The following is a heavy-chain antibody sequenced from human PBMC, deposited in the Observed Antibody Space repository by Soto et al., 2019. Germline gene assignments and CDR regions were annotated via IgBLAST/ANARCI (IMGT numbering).Heavy chain of an antibody. CDR3: AIDNDGDYFDH. V-gene: IGHV3-33*01. CDR1: GFTFSSSG. CDR2: IWNDGSQK. D-gene: IGHD1-1*01. J-gene: IGHJ4*02. Sequence: QVHLVESGGGVVQPGRSLRLSCAASGFTFSSSGMHWVRQAPGKGLEWVAVIWNDGSQKYDADSVKGRFTLSRDNSKNTRHLQMNSLRAEDTAVYYCAIDNDGDYFDHWGQGILVTVSS.